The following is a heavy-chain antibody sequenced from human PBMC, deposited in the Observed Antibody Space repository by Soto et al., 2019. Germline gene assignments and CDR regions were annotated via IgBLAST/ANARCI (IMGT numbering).Heavy chain of an antibody. CDR3: AKGVSVGLSGYYGMDV. V-gene: IGHV3-23*01. CDR2: ISSNGGST. CDR1: GFTFSGHV. J-gene: IGHJ6*02. D-gene: IGHD3-16*02. Sequence: EVQLLESGGGLVQPGGSLRLSCAASGFTFSGHVMSWVRQAPGKGLEWVSGISSNGGSTYYADSVKGRFTISRDNSKNTMYLQMNSVRAEDTAVYYCAKGVSVGLSGYYGMDVWGQGTTVTVSS.